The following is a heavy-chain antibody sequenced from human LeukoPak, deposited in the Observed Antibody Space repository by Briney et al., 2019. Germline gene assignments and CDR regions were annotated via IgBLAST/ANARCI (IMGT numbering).Heavy chain of an antibody. Sequence: SETLSLTCTVSGGSVSSDNYYWSWIRQPPEKGLEWIGYMYYSGGTKYNPSLKSRVTISVDTSKNQFSLKLSSVTAADTAVYYCARHADYYDSSAFDYWGQGTLVTVSS. CDR2: MYYSGGT. CDR3: ARHADYYDSSAFDY. D-gene: IGHD3-22*01. CDR1: GGSVSSDNYY. J-gene: IGHJ4*02. V-gene: IGHV4-61*01.